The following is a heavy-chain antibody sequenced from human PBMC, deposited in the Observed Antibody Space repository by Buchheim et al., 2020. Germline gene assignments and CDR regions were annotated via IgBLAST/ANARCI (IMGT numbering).Heavy chain of an antibody. Sequence: QVQLQESGPGLVKPSQTLSLTCTVSGGSINSSDYYWNWIRQPPGKGLEWIGYIYYSGTTYYNPSLKSRVTRSIDTSKNQFSLRLNSVTAADTALYYCARGLSITVTSDWFDPWGQGIL. J-gene: IGHJ5*02. CDR3: ARGLSITVTSDWFDP. CDR1: GGSINSSDYY. V-gene: IGHV4-30-4*01. CDR2: IYYSGTT. D-gene: IGHD4-11*01.